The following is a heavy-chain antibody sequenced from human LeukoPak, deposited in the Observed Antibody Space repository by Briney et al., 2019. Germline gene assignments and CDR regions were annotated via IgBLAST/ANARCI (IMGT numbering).Heavy chain of an antibody. J-gene: IGHJ4*02. CDR3: ARDQAAGTFDY. CDR1: GFTFSSYS. CDR2: ISSSSPYI. V-gene: IGHV3-21*01. D-gene: IGHD6-13*01. Sequence: GGPLRLSCAASGFTFSSYSMNWVRQAPGKGLEWVSSISSSSPYIYYADSVKGRFTISRDNAKNSLYLQMNSLRAEDTAVYYCARDQAAGTFDYWGQGTLVTVSS.